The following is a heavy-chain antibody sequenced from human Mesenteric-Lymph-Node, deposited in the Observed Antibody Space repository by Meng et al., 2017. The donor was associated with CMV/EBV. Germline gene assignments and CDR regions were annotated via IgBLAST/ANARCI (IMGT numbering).Heavy chain of an antibody. D-gene: IGHD2-21*01. Sequence: GGSLRLSCAASGFTFVAYGMTWVRQAPGKGLDWVSTISGRGDRTYYSDSVRGRFTISRDNSKSTLYPQMNSLRAEDTAVYFCAKYNYGDFINWLDPWGQGTLVTVSS. J-gene: IGHJ5*02. CDR1: GFTFVAYG. CDR2: ISGRGDRT. V-gene: IGHV3-23*01. CDR3: AKYNYGDFINWLDP.